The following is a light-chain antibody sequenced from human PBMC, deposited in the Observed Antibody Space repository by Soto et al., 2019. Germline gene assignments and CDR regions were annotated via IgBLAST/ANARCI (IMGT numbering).Light chain of an antibody. CDR3: QQYFSTPPYT. Sequence: DIVMTQSPDSLAVSLGERATINCKSSQNILYSSNNKNYLSWYQQKPGQPPKLLISWASTRESGVPDRFTGSGSGTDFTLTISTLQAEDVAVYYCQQYFSTPPYTFVQGTKLESK. CDR2: WAS. J-gene: IGKJ2*01. CDR1: QNILYSSNNKNY. V-gene: IGKV4-1*01.